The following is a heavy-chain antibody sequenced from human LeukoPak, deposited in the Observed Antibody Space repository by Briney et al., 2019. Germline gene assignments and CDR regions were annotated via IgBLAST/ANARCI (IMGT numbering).Heavy chain of an antibody. D-gene: IGHD6-13*01. CDR3: ARKSSSWYSSQFDY. Sequence: PEASVNVSCKASGGTFSSYAISWVRQAPGQGLEWMGGIIPIFGTANYAQKFQGRVTITADKSTSTAYMEMSSLRSEDTAVYYCARKSSSWYSSQFDYWGQGTLVTVSS. V-gene: IGHV1-69*06. CDR2: IIPIFGTA. J-gene: IGHJ4*02. CDR1: GGTFSSYA.